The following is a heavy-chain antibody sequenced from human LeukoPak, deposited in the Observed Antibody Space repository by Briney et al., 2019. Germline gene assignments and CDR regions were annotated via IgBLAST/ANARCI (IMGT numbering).Heavy chain of an antibody. J-gene: IGHJ4*02. CDR3: AKRYYGGSGYRSYYFDY. D-gene: IGHD3-22*01. CDR1: GFTFSSYA. CDR2: IIGSGDRT. V-gene: IGHV3-23*01. Sequence: PGGSLRLSCAASGFTFSSYAMSWVRQAPGKGLEWVSAIIGSGDRTYYADSVKGRFTIPRDNSKNTLYLQMNSLRAEDTAVYYCAKRYYGGSGYRSYYFDYWGQGTLVTVSS.